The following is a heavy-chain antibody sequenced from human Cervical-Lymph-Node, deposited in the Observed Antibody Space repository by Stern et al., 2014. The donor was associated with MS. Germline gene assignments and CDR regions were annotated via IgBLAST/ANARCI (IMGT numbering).Heavy chain of an antibody. J-gene: IGHJ4*02. CDR2: INAGNGNT. Sequence: VQLVESGAEVKKPGASVKVSCKASGYTFTSYAMHWVRQAPGQRLEWLGWINAGNGNTKYSQKFQGRVTITRDTSASTAYMELSSLRSEDTAVYYCARNRVWGGTDYWGQGTLVTVSS. D-gene: IGHD3-16*01. CDR3: ARNRVWGGTDY. V-gene: IGHV1-3*01. CDR1: GYTFTSYA.